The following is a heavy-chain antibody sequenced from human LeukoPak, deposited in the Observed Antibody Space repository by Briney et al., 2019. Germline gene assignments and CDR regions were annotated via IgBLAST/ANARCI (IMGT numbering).Heavy chain of an antibody. CDR3: ARVFSGTYLNYHHFDH. CDR1: EFTFSSYA. Sequence: PGGSLRLSCAASEFTFSSYAIHWVRQAPGKGLEWVSSISSSSSYIYYADSVKGRFTVSRNNAKTSLYLQMDSLRAEDTAVYYCARVFSGTYLNYHHFDHWGQGTLVTVSS. V-gene: IGHV3-21*01. CDR2: ISSSSSYI. D-gene: IGHD1-26*01. J-gene: IGHJ4*02.